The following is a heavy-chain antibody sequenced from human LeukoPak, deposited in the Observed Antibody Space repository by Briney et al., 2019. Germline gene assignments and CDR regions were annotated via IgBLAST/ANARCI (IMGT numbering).Heavy chain of an antibody. Sequence: GASVKVSCKASGGTFSSYAISWVRQAPGQGLESMGGIIPIFGTANYAQKFQGRVTITADESTSTAYMELSSLRSEDTAVYYCARDYMVRGVMGNWFDPWGQGTLVTVSS. J-gene: IGHJ5*02. V-gene: IGHV1-69*13. D-gene: IGHD3-10*01. CDR1: GGTFSSYA. CDR2: IIPIFGTA. CDR3: ARDYMVRGVMGNWFDP.